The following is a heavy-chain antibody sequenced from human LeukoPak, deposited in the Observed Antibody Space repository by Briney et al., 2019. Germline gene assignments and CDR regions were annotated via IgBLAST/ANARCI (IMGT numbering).Heavy chain of an antibody. CDR2: ITSSGSYI. J-gene: IGHJ4*02. D-gene: IGHD5-12*01. CDR3: ARDGHIIVVATGSPYFDY. CDR1: GFSFSSYS. V-gene: IGHV3-21*01. Sequence: GGSLRLPCAASGFSFSSYSMNWVRQAPGKGLEWVSSITSSGSYIYYADSVKGRFTISRDNAKNSLYLQMNSLRAEDTAVYYCARDGHIIVVATGSPYFDYWGQGTLVTVSS.